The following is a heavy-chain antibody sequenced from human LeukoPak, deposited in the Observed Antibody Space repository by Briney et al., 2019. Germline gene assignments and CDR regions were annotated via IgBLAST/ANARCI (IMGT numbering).Heavy chain of an antibody. D-gene: IGHD3-9*01. CDR2: ICDYNGNT. CDR3: ARHHHKLLNGASD. Sequence: ASVKVSCKASGYTLTSYGISWVRQAPGQGIEWVGWICDYNGNTNYAQKLQGRVTMPTEPSTSTAYMKLRSLRSDDTAVYYCARHHHKLLNGASDWGQGTLVTVSS. V-gene: IGHV1-18*01. J-gene: IGHJ4*02. CDR1: GYTLTSYG.